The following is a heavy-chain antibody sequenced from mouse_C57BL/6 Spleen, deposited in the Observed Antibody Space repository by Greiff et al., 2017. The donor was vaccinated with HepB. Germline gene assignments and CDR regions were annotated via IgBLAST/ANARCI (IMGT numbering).Heavy chain of an antibody. J-gene: IGHJ4*01. V-gene: IGHV5-17*01. Sequence: DVQLQESGGGLVKPGGSLKLSCAASGFTFSDYGMHWVRQAPEKGLEWVAYISSGSSTIYYADTVKGRFTISRDNAKNTLFLQMTSLRSEDTAMYYCARTNYGSSYDYYAMDYWGQGTSVTVSS. CDR1: GFTFSDYG. CDR3: ARTNYGSSYDYYAMDY. CDR2: ISSGSSTI. D-gene: IGHD1-1*01.